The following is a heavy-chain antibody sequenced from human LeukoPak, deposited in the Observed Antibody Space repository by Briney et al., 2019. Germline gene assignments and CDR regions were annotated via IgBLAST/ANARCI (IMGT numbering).Heavy chain of an antibody. CDR2: ISAYNGNT. J-gene: IGHJ4*02. CDR3: ARDIAVTIPADY. D-gene: IGHD6-19*01. CDR1: GYTFTSYG. Sequence: ASVKVSCKASGYTFTSYGISWVRQAPGQGLEWMGWISAYNGNTNYAQKLQGRVTMTTDTSTSTAYMELRSLRSDDTAVSYCARDIAVTIPADYWGQGTLVTVSS. V-gene: IGHV1-18*01.